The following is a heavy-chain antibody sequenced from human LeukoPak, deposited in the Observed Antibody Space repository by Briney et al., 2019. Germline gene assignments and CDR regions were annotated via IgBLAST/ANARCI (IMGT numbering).Heavy chain of an antibody. Sequence: PGGSLRLSCVASGFTVNNAWMSWVRQAPGKGLEWVGRIKSKTDGGTTDFAEPVKGRFTMSRDESKNTLYLQMNSLKTEDTAVYYCARQQLVFDFWGHGTPVTVSS. D-gene: IGHD6-13*01. V-gene: IGHV3-15*01. CDR1: GFTVNNAW. CDR3: ARQQLVFDF. J-gene: IGHJ4*01. CDR2: IKSKTDGGTT.